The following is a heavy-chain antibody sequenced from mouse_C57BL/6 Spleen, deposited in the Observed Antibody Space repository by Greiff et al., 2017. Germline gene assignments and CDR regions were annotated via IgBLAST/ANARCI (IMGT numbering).Heavy chain of an antibody. CDR1: GFNIKDYY. V-gene: IGHV14-2*01. CDR2: IAPEEGET. CDR3: ARGELRLRGYFDY. J-gene: IGHJ2*01. Sequence: VQLQQSGAELVKPGASVKLSCTASGFNIKDYYMHWVKQRTEQGLEWIGRIAPEEGETKYAPKFQGKATITADTASNTAYLQLSSLTSEDTAVYCGARGELRLRGYFDYWGQGTTLTVSS. D-gene: IGHD3-2*02.